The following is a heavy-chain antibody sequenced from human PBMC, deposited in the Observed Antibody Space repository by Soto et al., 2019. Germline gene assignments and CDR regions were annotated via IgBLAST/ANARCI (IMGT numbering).Heavy chain of an antibody. CDR1: GFTFSGSA. J-gene: IGHJ6*02. Sequence: EVQLVESGGGLVQTGGSLKLSCAASGFTFSGSAMHWVRQASGKGLEWVGRIRSKANSYATAYAASVKGRFTISRDDSKNTAYLQMNSLKTEDTAVYYCTRRPRVAKIGAGYYYYGMDVWGQGTTVTVSS. D-gene: IGHD5-12*01. CDR3: TRRPRVAKIGAGYYYYGMDV. CDR2: IRSKANSYAT. V-gene: IGHV3-73*02.